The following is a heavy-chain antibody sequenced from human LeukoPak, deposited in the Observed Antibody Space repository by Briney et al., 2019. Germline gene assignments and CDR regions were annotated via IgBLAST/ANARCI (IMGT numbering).Heavy chain of an antibody. V-gene: IGHV1-8*01. CDR2: MNPNSGNT. J-gene: IGHJ4*02. Sequence: ALVKVSCKASGYTFTSYDINWVRQATGQGLEWMGWMNPNSGNTGYAQKFQGRVTMTRNTSISTAYMELSSLRSEDTAVYYCASSRGYCSSTSCPFDYWGQGTLVTVSS. CDR3: ASSRGYCSSTSCPFDY. CDR1: GYTFTSYD. D-gene: IGHD2-2*01.